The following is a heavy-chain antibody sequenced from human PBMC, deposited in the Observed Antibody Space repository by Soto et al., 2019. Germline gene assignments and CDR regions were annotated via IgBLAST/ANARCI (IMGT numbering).Heavy chain of an antibody. J-gene: IGHJ4*02. Sequence: EVQLVESGGGLVKPGGSLRLSCAASGFTFSSYSMSWVRQAPGKGLEWVSSISSSSSYIYYADSVKGRFTISRDNAKNSLYLQMNSLRAEDTAVYYCARDPVPPITGTHGYWGQGTLVTVSS. V-gene: IGHV3-21*01. D-gene: IGHD1-7*01. CDR2: ISSSSSYI. CDR3: ARDPVPPITGTHGY. CDR1: GFTFSSYS.